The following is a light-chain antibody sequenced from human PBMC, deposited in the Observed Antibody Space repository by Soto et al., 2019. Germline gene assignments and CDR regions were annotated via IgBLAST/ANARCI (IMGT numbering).Light chain of an antibody. CDR3: QQSSTAPFT. CDR1: QNINTY. J-gene: IGKJ3*01. V-gene: IGKV1-39*01. Sequence: DIQMTQSPSSLSASVGDSVTITCRVSQNINTYLNWYQQKPGKAPKLLIFAASSLQSGVPSRFSGSGSRTDFTLTISSLQPEDFATYYCQQSSTAPFTFGPGTKVDIK. CDR2: AAS.